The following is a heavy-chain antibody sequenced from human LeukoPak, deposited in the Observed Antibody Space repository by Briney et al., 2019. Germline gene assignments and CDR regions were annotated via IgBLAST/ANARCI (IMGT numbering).Heavy chain of an antibody. Sequence: GGSLRLSCAASGFTFSSYAMHWVRQAPGKGLEWVAVISYDGSNKYYADSVKGRFTISRDNSKNTLYLQMNSLRAEDTAVYYCARDFAVGFLEWLGYFDYWGQGTLVTVSS. J-gene: IGHJ4*02. CDR1: GFTFSSYA. CDR3: ARDFAVGFLEWLGYFDY. CDR2: ISYDGSNK. D-gene: IGHD3-3*02. V-gene: IGHV3-30*04.